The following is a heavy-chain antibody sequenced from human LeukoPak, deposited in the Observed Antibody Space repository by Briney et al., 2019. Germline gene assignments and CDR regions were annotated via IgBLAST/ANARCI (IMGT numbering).Heavy chain of an antibody. V-gene: IGHV1-2*02. J-gene: IGHJ4*02. Sequence: ASVKVSCKASGYTFTGYYMHWVRQAPGQGLEWMGWINPNSGGTNYAQKFQGRVTMTRDTSISTAYMELSRLRSDDTAVYFCAHRNTAMVRVDYWGQGTLVTVSS. D-gene: IGHD5-18*01. CDR1: GYTFTGYY. CDR3: AHRNTAMVRVDY. CDR2: INPNSGGT.